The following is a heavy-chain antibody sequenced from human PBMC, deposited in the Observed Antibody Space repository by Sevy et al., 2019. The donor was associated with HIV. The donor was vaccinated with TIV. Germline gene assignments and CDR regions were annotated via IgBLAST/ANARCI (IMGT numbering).Heavy chain of an antibody. V-gene: IGHV1-69*13. CDR2: IIPIFGTA. J-gene: IGHJ4*02. D-gene: IGHD3-3*02. CDR1: GGTFSSYA. CDR3: AREGFAAFSRGPRERFYFDY. Sequence: ASVKVSCKASGGTFSSYAISWVRQAPGQGLEWMGGIIPIFGTANYAQKFQGRVTITADESTSTAYMELSSLRSEDTAVYYCAREGFAAFSRGPRERFYFDYWGQGTLVTVSS.